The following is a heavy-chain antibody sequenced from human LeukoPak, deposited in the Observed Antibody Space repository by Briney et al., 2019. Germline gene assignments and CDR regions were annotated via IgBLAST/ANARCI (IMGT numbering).Heavy chain of an antibody. D-gene: IGHD3-10*01. Sequence: SVKVSCKASGSTFSSYAISWVRQAPGQGLEWMGRIIPILGIANYAQKFQGRVTITADKSTSTAYMELSSLRSEDTAVYYCAREPTEYYYGSGSYYKPFDYWGQGTLVTVSS. CDR3: AREPTEYYYGSGSYYKPFDY. CDR1: GSTFSSYA. J-gene: IGHJ4*02. CDR2: IIPILGIA. V-gene: IGHV1-69*04.